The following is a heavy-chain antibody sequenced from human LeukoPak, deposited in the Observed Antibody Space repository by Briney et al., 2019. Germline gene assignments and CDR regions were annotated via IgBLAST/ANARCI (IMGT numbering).Heavy chain of an antibody. CDR1: GGSISSGDYY. CDR3: ARGRFGVKGAFDI. Sequence: SETLSLTCTVSGGSISSGDYYWSWTRQPPGKGLEWIGNIYYSGSTYYNPSLKSRVTISVDTSKNQFSLKLSSVTAADTAVYYCARGRFGVKGAFDIWGQGTMVTVSS. J-gene: IGHJ3*02. CDR2: IYYSGST. V-gene: IGHV4-30-4*01. D-gene: IGHD3-10*01.